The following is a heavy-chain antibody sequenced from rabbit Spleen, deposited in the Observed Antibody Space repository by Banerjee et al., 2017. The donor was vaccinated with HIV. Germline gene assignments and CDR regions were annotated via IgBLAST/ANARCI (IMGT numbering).Heavy chain of an antibody. D-gene: IGHD1-1*01. CDR1: GFSFGDRDV. CDR2: INVATGKP. V-gene: IGHV1S45*01. CDR3: ARGDTKSHNVNNL. J-gene: IGHJ4*01. Sequence: QEQLVESGGGLVQPEGSLTLTCTASGFSFGDRDVMCWVRQAPGKGLEWIACINVATGKPVYATWAKGRFTISRTSSTTVTLRMTSLTAADTATYFCARGDTKSHNVNNLWGQGTLVTVS.